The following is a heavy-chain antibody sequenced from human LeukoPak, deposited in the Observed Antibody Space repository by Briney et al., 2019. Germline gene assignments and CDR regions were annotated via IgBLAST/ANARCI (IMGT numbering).Heavy chain of an antibody. CDR2: IYTSGST. CDR1: GGSISSYY. V-gene: IGHV4-4*07. J-gene: IGHJ5*02. D-gene: IGHD3-10*01. CDR3: ARLGVLLWFGELLPNNWFDP. Sequence: PSETLSLTCTVSGGSISSYYWSWIRQPAGKGLEWIGRIYTSGSTNYNPSLKSRVTMSVDTSKNQFSLKLSSVTAADTAVYYCARLGVLLWFGELLPNNWFDPWGQGTLVTVSS.